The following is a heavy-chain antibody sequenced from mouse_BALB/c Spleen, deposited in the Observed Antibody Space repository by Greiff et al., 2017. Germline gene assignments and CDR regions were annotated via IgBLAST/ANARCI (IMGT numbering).Heavy chain of an antibody. D-gene: IGHD1-2*01. Sequence: EVKVVESGGDLVKPGGSLKLSCAASGFTFSSYGMSWVRQTPDKRLEWVATISSGGSYTYYPDSVKGRFTISRDNAKNTLYLQMSSLKSEDTAMYYCARPITTAFDYWGQGTTLTVSS. CDR3: ARPITTAFDY. J-gene: IGHJ2*01. CDR2: ISSGGSYT. V-gene: IGHV5-6*01. CDR1: GFTFSSYG.